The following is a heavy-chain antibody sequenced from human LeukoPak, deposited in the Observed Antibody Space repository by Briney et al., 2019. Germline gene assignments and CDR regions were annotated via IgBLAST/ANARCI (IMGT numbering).Heavy chain of an antibody. CDR2: INHSGST. CDR3: ARTYCGGDCPFDY. J-gene: IGHJ4*02. V-gene: IGHV4-34*01. D-gene: IGHD2-21*02. CDR1: GGSSSGYY. Sequence: SETLSLTCAVYGGSSSGYYWSWIRQPPGKGLEWIGEINHSGSTNYNPSLKSRVTISVDTSKNQFSLKLSSVTAADTAVYYCARTYCGGDCPFDYWGQGTLVTVSS.